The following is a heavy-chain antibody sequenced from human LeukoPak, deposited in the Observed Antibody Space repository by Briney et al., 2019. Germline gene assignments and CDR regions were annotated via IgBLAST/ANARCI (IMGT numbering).Heavy chain of an antibody. D-gene: IGHD4-23*01. V-gene: IGHV1-46*01. J-gene: IGHJ6*02. Sequence: ASVKVSCKASGYTFTSYYMHWVRQAPGQGLEWMGIINPSGGSTSYAQKFQGRVTVTRDTSTSTVYMELSSLRSEDTAVYYCAREVVGGYGGLYYYYGMDVWGQGTTVTVSS. CDR3: AREVVGGYGGLYYYYGMDV. CDR2: INPSGGST. CDR1: GYTFTSYY.